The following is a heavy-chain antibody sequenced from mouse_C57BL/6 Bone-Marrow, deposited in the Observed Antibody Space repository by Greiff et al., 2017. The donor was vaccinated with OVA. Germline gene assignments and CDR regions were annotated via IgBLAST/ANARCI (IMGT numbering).Heavy chain of an antibody. CDR1: GYSFTGYY. Sequence: EVKLQESGPELVKPGASVKISCKASGYSFTGYYMNWVKQSPEKSLEWIGEINPSTCGTTYNQKFKAKATLTVDKSSSAAYMQLKSLTSEDSAVYYCARGGPYYFDYWGQGTTLTVSS. CDR3: ARGGPYYFDY. CDR2: INPSTCGT. V-gene: IGHV1-42*01. D-gene: IGHD3-3*01. J-gene: IGHJ2*01.